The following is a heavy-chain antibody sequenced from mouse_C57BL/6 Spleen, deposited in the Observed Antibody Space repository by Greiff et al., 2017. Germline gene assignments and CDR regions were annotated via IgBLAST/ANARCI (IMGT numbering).Heavy chain of an antibody. Sequence: EVQLVESGGDLVKPGGSLKLSCAASGFTFSSYGMSWVRQTPDKRLEWVATISSGGSYTYYPDSVKGRFTISRDNAKNTLYLQMSSLKSEDTAMYYCARQDDGYDDWGQGTTLTVSS. CDR2: ISSGGSYT. D-gene: IGHD2-3*01. V-gene: IGHV5-6*01. J-gene: IGHJ2*01. CDR1: GFTFSSYG. CDR3: ARQDDGYDD.